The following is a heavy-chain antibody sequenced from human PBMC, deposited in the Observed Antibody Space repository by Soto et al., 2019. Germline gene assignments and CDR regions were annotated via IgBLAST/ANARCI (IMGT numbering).Heavy chain of an antibody. J-gene: IGHJ6*02. CDR2: ISVYTGNT. D-gene: IGHD2-8*01. Sequence: QVQLVQSGGEVTKPGASVKVSCTSSGYTFTSYGVSWVRQAPGQGLEWLGWISVYTGNTKQAQKFQDTVTLTTEASTGTASLELRSLRSDDTAVYYCARDRCTTDKCYTHHFDVWGQGTTVTVSS. CDR3: ARDRCTTDKCYTHHFDV. V-gene: IGHV1-18*04. CDR1: GYTFTSYG.